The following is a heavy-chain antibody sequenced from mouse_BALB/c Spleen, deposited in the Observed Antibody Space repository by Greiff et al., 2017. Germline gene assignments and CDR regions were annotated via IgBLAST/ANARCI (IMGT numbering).Heavy chain of an antibody. CDR3: ARVGYGNYSYYAMDY. D-gene: IGHD2-10*02. CDR1: GFTFSSFG. J-gene: IGHJ4*01. CDR2: ISSGSSTI. V-gene: IGHV5-17*02. Sequence: DVKVVESGGGLVQPGGSRKLSCAASGFTFSSFGMHWVRQAPEKGLEWVAYISSGSSTIYYADTVKGRFTISRDNPKNTLFLQMTSLRSEDTAMYYCARVGYGNYSYYAMDYWGQGTSVTVSS.